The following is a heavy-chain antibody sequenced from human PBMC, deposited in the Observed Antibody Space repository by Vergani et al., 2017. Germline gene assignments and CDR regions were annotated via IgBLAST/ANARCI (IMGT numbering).Heavy chain of an antibody. V-gene: IGHV3-43D*04. Sequence: EVQLVESGGVVVQPGGSLRLSCAASGFTFDDYAMHWVRQAPGKGLEWVSLISWDGSSTYYADSVKGRFTISRDNSKNTLYLQMNSLRAEDKAVYYCAKDAKWELRHFDYWGQGTLVTVSS. CDR1: GFTFDDYA. D-gene: IGHD1-26*01. CDR3: AKDAKWELRHFDY. CDR2: ISWDGSST. J-gene: IGHJ4*02.